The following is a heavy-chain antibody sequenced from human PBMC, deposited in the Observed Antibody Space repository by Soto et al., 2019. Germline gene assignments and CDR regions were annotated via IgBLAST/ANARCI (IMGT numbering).Heavy chain of an antibody. Sequence: QVQLQESGPGLVKPSQTLSLTCTVSGGSISSGDYFWSWIRQSPGTGLEWIGYISSIGSTYYNPSLKGRVSVSRDTYKTQFSLKLSSVTTTDKDVYYCARGLVIRPYYYHGMDVWGQGTTVTVSS. V-gene: IGHV4-30-4*01. CDR2: ISSIGST. D-gene: IGHD3-9*01. CDR3: ARGLVIRPYYYHGMDV. J-gene: IGHJ6*02. CDR1: GGSISSGDYF.